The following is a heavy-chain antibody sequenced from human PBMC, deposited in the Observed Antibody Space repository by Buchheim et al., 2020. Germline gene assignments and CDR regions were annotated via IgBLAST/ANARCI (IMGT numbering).Heavy chain of an antibody. D-gene: IGHD3-10*01. CDR3: ARDSYYYGSGSYYPTGYYYYGMDV. CDR1: GYTFTGYY. Sequence: QVQLEQSGAEVKKPGASVKVSCKASGYTFTGYYMHWVRQAPGQGLEWMGWINPNSGGTNYAQKFQGRVTMTRDTSISTAYMELSRLRSDDTAVYYCARDSYYYGSGSYYPTGYYYYGMDVWGQGTT. CDR2: INPNSGGT. V-gene: IGHV1-2*02. J-gene: IGHJ6*02.